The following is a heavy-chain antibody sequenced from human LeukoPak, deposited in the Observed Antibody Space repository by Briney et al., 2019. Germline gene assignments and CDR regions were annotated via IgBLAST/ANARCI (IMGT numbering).Heavy chain of an antibody. CDR3: ARDEGMMGYFDY. Sequence: ASGTVSRKVSGSTLTELSMHWVRQAPGQGLEWMGGFDPEDGETIYAQKFQGRVTMTEDTSTDTAYMELSSLRSEDTAVYYCARDEGMMGYFDYWGQGTLVTVSS. CDR1: GSTLTELS. D-gene: IGHD3-10*01. J-gene: IGHJ4*02. CDR2: FDPEDGET. V-gene: IGHV1-24*01.